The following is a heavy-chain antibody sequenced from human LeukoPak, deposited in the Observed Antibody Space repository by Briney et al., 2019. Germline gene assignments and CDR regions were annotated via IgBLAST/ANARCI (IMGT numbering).Heavy chain of an antibody. D-gene: IGHD3-3*01. CDR2: IWYDGSNK. J-gene: IGHJ4*02. V-gene: IGHV3-33*08. CDR3: AREQVARDFWSPKYYFDY. CDR1: GFTFSSYA. Sequence: GGSLRLSCAASGFTFSSYAMHWVRQAPGKGLEWVAVIWYDGSNKYYADSVKGRFTISRDNSKNTLYLQMNSLRAEDTAVYYCAREQVARDFWSPKYYFDYWGQGTLVTVSS.